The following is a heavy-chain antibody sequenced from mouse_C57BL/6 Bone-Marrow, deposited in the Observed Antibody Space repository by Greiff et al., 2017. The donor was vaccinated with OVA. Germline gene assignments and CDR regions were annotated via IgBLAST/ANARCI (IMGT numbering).Heavy chain of an antibody. CDR3: ARPVVGPLCDY. Sequence: QVQLQQPGAELVKPGASVKMSCKASGYTFTSYWITWVKQRPGQGLEWIGDIYPGSGSTNYNEKFKSNATLTVDTSSSTAYMQLSSLTSEDSAVYYCARPVVGPLCDYWGQGTTLTVSS. J-gene: IGHJ2*01. CDR1: GYTFTSYW. V-gene: IGHV1-55*01. CDR2: IYPGSGST. D-gene: IGHD1-1*01.